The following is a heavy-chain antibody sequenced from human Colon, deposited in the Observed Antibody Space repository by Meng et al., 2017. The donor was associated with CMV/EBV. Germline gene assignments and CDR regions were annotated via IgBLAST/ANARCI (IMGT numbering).Heavy chain of an antibody. Sequence: SETLSLTCTVSSGAMNSSANYWAWIRQPPGKGLEWIGSVYSFGGTYFNPSLKSRVTMSVDMSENQFSLKLSSVTAADTAVYYCARLPLGYCSTTSCFQNGMDVWGQGTTVTV. V-gene: IGHV4-39*01. J-gene: IGHJ6*02. CDR2: VYSFGGT. D-gene: IGHD2-2*01. CDR3: ARLPLGYCSTTSCFQNGMDV. CDR1: SGAMNSSANY.